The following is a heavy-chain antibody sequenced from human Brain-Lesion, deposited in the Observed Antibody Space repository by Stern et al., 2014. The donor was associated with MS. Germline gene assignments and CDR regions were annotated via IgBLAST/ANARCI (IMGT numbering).Heavy chain of an antibody. J-gene: IGHJ6*02. D-gene: IGHD1-1*01. Sequence: VQLVESGPGLVKPSQTLSLTCTVSGGSTSRRSYYWSWIRQPPGRGLEWIGSIYSSGNSFYNPPLKSRLTISLATSKNRFSLRLNSVTATDTAVYYCARGPLEGIDMKPFFYAMDVWGHGTTVTVSS. CDR3: ARGPLEGIDMKPFFYAMDV. V-gene: IGHV4-30-4*01. CDR1: GGSTSRRSYY. CDR2: IYSSGNS.